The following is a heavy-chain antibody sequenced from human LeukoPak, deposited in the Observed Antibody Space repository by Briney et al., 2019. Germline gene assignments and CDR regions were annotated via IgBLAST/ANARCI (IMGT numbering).Heavy chain of an antibody. V-gene: IGHV3-21*06. CDR3: ARRGYHDSSGYDY. Sequence: PGGSLRLSCVASGFTFSSNGMHWVRQARGKGLEWVSSISGSSSDIYYADSVKGRFTISRDNAKNSVFLQMNNLRAEDTAIYYCARRGYHDSSGYDYWGQGTLVTVSS. CDR2: ISGSSSDI. CDR1: GFTFSSNG. J-gene: IGHJ4*02. D-gene: IGHD3-22*01.